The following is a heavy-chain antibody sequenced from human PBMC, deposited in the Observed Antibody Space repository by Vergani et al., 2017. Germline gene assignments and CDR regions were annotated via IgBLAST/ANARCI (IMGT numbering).Heavy chain of an antibody. D-gene: IGHD3-22*01. CDR1: GYTFTSYD. Sequence: QVQLVESGGGVVQPGRSLRLSCAASGYTFTSYDINWVRQATGQGLEWMGWMNPNSGNTGYAQKFQGRVAMTRNTSISTAYMELSSLRSEDTAVYYCAREGRYYDSSGYYSAFDIWGQGTMVTVSS. CDR3: AREGRYYDSSGYYSAFDI. J-gene: IGHJ3*02. CDR2: MNPNSGNT. V-gene: IGHV1-8*02.